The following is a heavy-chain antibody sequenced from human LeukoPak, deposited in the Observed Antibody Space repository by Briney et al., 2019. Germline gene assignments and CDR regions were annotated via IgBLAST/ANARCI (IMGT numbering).Heavy chain of an antibody. D-gene: IGHD2-2*01. J-gene: IGHJ3*02. CDR2: INWNGGST. CDR3: AREIPDCSSTSCYYSAFDI. CDR1: GFTFDDYG. V-gene: IGHV3-20*04. Sequence: PGGSLRLSCAASGFTFDDYGMSWVRQAPGKGLEWVSGINWNGGSTGYADSVKGRFTISRDNAKSSLYLQMNSLRAEDTALYYCAREIPDCSSTSCYYSAFDIWGQGTMVTVSS.